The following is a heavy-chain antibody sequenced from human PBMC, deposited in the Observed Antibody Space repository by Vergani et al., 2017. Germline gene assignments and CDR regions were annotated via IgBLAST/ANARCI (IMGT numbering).Heavy chain of an antibody. Sequence: QVQLVQSGAEVKKPGASVKVSCKASGYTFTSYGISWVRQAPGQGLEWMGWISAYNGNTNYAQKLQGRVTMTTDTSTSTAYMELRSLRSDDTTVYYCARWRVAVAGCRGDYYYGRDVWGQGTTVTVSS. J-gene: IGHJ6*02. V-gene: IGHV1-18*01. CDR2: ISAYNGNT. CDR1: GYTFTSYG. CDR3: ARWRVAVAGCRGDYYYGRDV. D-gene: IGHD6-19*01.